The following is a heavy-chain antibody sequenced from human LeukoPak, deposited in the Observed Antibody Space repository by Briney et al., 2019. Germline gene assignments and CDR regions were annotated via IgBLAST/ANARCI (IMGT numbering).Heavy chain of an antibody. J-gene: IGHJ6*02. CDR1: GFTFSSYW. Sequence: GGSLRLSCAASGFTFSSYWMYWFRQAPGKGLVWVSRINSDGSSTSYADSVKGRFTISRDNAKNTLYVQMNSLRAEDTAMYYCARGYYYALDVWGQGTTVTVSS. CDR3: ARGYYYALDV. CDR2: INSDGSST. V-gene: IGHV3-74*01.